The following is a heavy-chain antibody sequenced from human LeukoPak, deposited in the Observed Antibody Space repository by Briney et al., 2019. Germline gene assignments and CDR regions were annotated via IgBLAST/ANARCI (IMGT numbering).Heavy chain of an antibody. CDR3: ARTGYQLLYGAFDY. CDR1: GGSISSGSYY. J-gene: IGHJ4*02. CDR2: IYTSGST. D-gene: IGHD2-2*02. Sequence: SQTLSLTCTVSGGSISSGSYYWSWIRQPAGKGLEWIGRIYTSGSTNYNPSFKSRVTISVDTSKNQFSLKLSSVTAADTAVYYCARTGYQLLYGAFDYWGQGTLVTVSS. V-gene: IGHV4-61*02.